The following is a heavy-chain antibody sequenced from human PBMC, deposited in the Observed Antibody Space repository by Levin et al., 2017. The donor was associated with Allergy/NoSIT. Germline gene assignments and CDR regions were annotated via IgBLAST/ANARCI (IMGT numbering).Heavy chain of an antibody. J-gene: IGHJ4*02. Sequence: RGESLKISCAASGFTFSSYWMHWVRQAPGKGLVWVSRINSDGSSTSYADSVKGRFTISRDNAKNTLYLQMNSLRAEDTAVYYCARVAYSSSWYVDYWGQGTLVTVSS. CDR1: GFTFSSYW. CDR2: INSDGSST. V-gene: IGHV3-74*01. CDR3: ARVAYSSSWYVDY. D-gene: IGHD6-13*01.